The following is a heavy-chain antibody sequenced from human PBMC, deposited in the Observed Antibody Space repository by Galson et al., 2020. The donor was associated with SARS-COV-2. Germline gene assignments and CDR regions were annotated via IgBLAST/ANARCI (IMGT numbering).Heavy chain of an antibody. D-gene: IGHD3-10*01. CDR2: IYHSGST. Sequence: ASETLSLTCTVSGYSISSGYYWGWIRQPPGQGLEWIGSIYHSGSTYYNPSLKSRVTISVDTSKNQFSLKLSSVTAADTAVYYCARSGSGSYYTIDYWGQGTLVTVSS. J-gene: IGHJ4*02. CDR3: ARSGSGSYYTIDY. V-gene: IGHV4-38-2*02. CDR1: GYSISSGYY.